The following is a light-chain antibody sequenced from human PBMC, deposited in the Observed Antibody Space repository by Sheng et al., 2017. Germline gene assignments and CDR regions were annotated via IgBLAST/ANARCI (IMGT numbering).Light chain of an antibody. Sequence: EIVLTQSPGTLSLSPGERATLSCRASQSVRSNFLAWYQQKPGQAPRFLIYGASSRATGIPDRFSGSGSGTDFTLTISRLEPEDFAVYYCQQYGSPPLTFGQGTQLDIK. V-gene: IGKV3-20*01. CDR2: GAS. CDR3: QQYGSPPLT. J-gene: IGKJ5*01. CDR1: QSVRSNF.